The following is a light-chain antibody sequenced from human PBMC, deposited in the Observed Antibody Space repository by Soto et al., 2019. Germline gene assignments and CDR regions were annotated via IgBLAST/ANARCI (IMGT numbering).Light chain of an antibody. V-gene: IGKV3-11*01. CDR3: QHRYMWPPLT. CDR2: DVS. J-gene: IGKJ5*01. Sequence: EIVLTQSPATLSLSPGESATLSCRTSQSVLTYLVWYQQRPGQPPRLLIHDVSNRATGVPARFSGSGSGTDFTLTISNLQPEDFALYYCQHRYMWPPLTFGQGTRLEIK. CDR1: QSVLTY.